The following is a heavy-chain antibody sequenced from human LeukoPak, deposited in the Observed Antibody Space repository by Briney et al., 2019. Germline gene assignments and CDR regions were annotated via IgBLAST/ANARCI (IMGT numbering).Heavy chain of an antibody. CDR3: AGDYSSSWLSFDY. D-gene: IGHD6-13*01. Sequence: GGSLRLSCAASGFTFSSYSMNWVRQAPGKGLEWVSSISSSSSYIYYADSVKGRFTISRDNAKNSLYPQMNSLRAEDTAVYYCAGDYSSSWLSFDYWGQGTLVTVSS. CDR2: ISSSSSYI. CDR1: GFTFSSYS. V-gene: IGHV3-21*01. J-gene: IGHJ4*02.